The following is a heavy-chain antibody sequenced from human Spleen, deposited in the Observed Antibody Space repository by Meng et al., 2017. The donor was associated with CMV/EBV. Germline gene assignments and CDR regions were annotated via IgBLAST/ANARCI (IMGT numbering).Heavy chain of an antibody. Sequence: SETLSLTCTVSGGSVSSGSYYWSWIRQPPGKGLEWIGYIYYSGSTNYNPSLKSRVTISVDTSKNQFSLKLSSVTAADTAVYYCARGYSTVTPFDYWGQGTLVTVSS. J-gene: IGHJ4*02. D-gene: IGHD4-17*01. CDR3: ARGYSTVTPFDY. CDR2: IYYSGST. V-gene: IGHV4-61*01. CDR1: GGSVSSGSYY.